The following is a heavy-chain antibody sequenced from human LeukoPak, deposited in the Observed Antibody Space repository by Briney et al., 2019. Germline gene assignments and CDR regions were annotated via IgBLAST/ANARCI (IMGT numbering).Heavy chain of an antibody. D-gene: IGHD3-22*01. CDR1: GGTFSSYA. J-gene: IGHJ6*02. CDR2: IIPIFGTA. Sequence: SVKVSCKASGGTFSSYATSWVRQAPGQGLEWMGGIIPIFGTANYAQKFQGRVTITADESTSTAYMELSSLRSEDTAVYYCARGNYYDSSGYYNYYYYGMDVWGQGTTVTVSS. V-gene: IGHV1-69*13. CDR3: ARGNYYDSSGYYNYYYYGMDV.